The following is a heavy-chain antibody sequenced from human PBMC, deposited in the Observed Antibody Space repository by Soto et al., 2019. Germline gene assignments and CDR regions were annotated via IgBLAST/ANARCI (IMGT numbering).Heavy chain of an antibody. CDR2: IYTSGST. J-gene: IGHJ6*02. D-gene: IGHD5-18*01. CDR1: GGSINSYY. Sequence: SETLSLTCTVSGGSINSYYWSWIRQPAGKGLEWIGRIYTSGSTNYNPSLKSRVTMSVDTSKNQFSLKLSSVTAADTAVYYCARAGEDSYGYYYYYGMDVWGQGTTVTVSS. CDR3: ARAGEDSYGYYYYYGMDV. V-gene: IGHV4-4*07.